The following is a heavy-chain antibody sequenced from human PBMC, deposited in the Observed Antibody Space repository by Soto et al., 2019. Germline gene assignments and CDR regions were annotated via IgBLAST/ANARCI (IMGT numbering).Heavy chain of an antibody. J-gene: IGHJ6*02. CDR3: ARDKAHAGYGMDV. CDR2: IIPIFGTA. V-gene: IGHV1-69*13. CDR1: GGTFSSYA. Sequence: SVNVSCKASGGTFSSYAISWVRQAPGQGLEWMGGIIPIFGTANYAQKFQGRVTITADESTSTAYMELSSLRSEDTAVYYCARDKAHAGYGMDVWGQGTTVTVYS.